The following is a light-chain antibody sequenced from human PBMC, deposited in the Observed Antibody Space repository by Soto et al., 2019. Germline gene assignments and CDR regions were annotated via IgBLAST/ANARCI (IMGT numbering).Light chain of an antibody. Sequence: EIVLTQSPGTLSLSPGERATLSCRASQSVSRYLAWYQHKPGRSPRLLIYGASSRAAGIPDRFSGSGSGTDFTLTISRLEPEDFAIYYCQQYGSSVYTFGQGTKVDIK. CDR3: QQYGSSVYT. CDR1: QSVSRY. CDR2: GAS. V-gene: IGKV3-20*01. J-gene: IGKJ2*01.